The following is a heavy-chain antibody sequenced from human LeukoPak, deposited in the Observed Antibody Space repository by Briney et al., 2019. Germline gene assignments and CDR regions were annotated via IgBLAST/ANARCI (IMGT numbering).Heavy chain of an antibody. CDR1: GYTFTSYD. J-gene: IGHJ6*03. CDR2: MNPNSGNT. CDR3: ATVGSSSGWYYYYMDV. V-gene: IGHV1-8*03. Sequence: ASVKVSCKASGYTFTSYDINWVRQATGQGLEWMGWMNPNSGNTGYAQKFQGRVTITRNTSISTAYMELSSLRSEDTAVYYCATVGSSSGWYYYYMDVWGKATTVTVSS. D-gene: IGHD6-19*01.